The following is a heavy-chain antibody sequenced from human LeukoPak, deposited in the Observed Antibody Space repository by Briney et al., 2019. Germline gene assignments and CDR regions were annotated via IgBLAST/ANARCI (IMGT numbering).Heavy chain of an antibody. CDR2: IYTSGST. CDR1: GGSISSYY. Sequence: PSETLSLTCTVSGGSISSYYWSWIRQPAGKGLEWIGRIYTSGSTNYNPSLKSRVTMSVDTSKNQFSLKLSSVTAADTAVYYCACAGYSSSWYFGFDHWGQGTLVTVSS. J-gene: IGHJ5*02. CDR3: ACAGYSSSWYFGFDH. D-gene: IGHD6-13*01. V-gene: IGHV4-4*07.